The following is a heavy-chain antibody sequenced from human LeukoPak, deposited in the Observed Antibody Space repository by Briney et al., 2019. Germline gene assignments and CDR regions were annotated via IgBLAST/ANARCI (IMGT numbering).Heavy chain of an antibody. CDR2: IYYSGST. D-gene: IGHD2-2*01. V-gene: IGHV4-39*02. CDR3: AREDTVVPAAITSFDI. J-gene: IGHJ3*02. Sequence: SETLSLTCTVSGGSISSSSYYWGWIRQPPGKGLEWIGSIYYSGSTYYNPSLKSRVTISVDTSKNQFSLKLSSVTAADTAVYYCAREDTVVPAAITSFDIRGQGTMVTVSS. CDR1: GGSISSSSYY.